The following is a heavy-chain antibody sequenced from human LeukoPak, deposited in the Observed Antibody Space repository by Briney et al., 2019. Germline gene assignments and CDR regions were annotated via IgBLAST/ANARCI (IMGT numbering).Heavy chain of an antibody. J-gene: IGHJ4*02. CDR3: AKDGDGGSYYVLFDY. CDR2: ISSNGEST. CDR1: GFTFSTYA. D-gene: IGHD1-26*01. Sequence: GGSLRLSCSASGFTFSTYAMHWVRQAPGKGLEYVSAISSNGESTYYTDSVQGRFTISRDNSKSTLFLQMNSLRDEDTAVYYCAKDGDGGSYYVLFDYWGQGALVTVSS. V-gene: IGHV3-64*04.